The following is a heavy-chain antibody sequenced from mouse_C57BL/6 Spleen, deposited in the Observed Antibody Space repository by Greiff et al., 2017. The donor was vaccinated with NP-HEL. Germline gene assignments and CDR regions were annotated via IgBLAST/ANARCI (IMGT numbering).Heavy chain of an antibody. CDR1: GFTFNTYA. D-gene: IGHD2-3*01. V-gene: IGHV10-3*01. J-gene: IGHJ3*01. CDR2: IRSKSSNYAT. Sequence: DVQLVESGGGLVQPKGSLKLSCAASGFTFNTYAMHWVRQAPGKGLEWVARIRSKSSNYATYYADSVKDRFTISRSDSQSMLYLQMNNLKTEDKARYYCVRPIYDGYSFAYGGQGTLVTVSA. CDR3: VRPIYDGYSFAY.